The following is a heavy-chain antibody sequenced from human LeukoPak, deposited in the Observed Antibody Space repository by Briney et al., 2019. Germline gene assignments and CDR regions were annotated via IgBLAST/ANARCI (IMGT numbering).Heavy chain of an antibody. CDR3: AREVVPPKYSSSRHRIFDY. CDR1: GGSISSGSYY. D-gene: IGHD6-13*01. J-gene: IGHJ4*02. Sequence: PPQTLSLTCTVSGGSISSGSYYWSWIRQPAGKGLEWIGRIYTSGSTNYNPSLKSRVTISVDTSKNQFSLKLSSVTAADTAVYYCAREVVPPKYSSSRHRIFDYWGQGTLVTVSS. V-gene: IGHV4-61*02. CDR2: IYTSGST.